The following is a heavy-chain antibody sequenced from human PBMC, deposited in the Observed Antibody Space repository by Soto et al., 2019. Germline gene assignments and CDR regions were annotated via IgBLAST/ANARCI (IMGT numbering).Heavy chain of an antibody. V-gene: IGHV3-64*01. D-gene: IGHD2-15*01. Sequence: PGGSLRLSCAASGFTFSSYAMHWVRQAPGEGLEYVSAISSNGGSTYYANSVKGRFTISRDNSKNTLYLQMGSLRAEDMAVYYCARGVVVVAATYGMDVWGQGTTVTVSS. J-gene: IGHJ6*02. CDR1: GFTFSSYA. CDR2: ISSNGGST. CDR3: ARGVVVVAATYGMDV.